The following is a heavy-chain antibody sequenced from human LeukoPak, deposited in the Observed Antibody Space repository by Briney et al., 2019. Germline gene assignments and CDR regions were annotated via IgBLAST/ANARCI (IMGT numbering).Heavy chain of an antibody. CDR1: GFIFSNFW. J-gene: IGHJ4*02. Sequence: RGSLRPSCPASGFIFSNFWMSWVRQAQGKGLEWVANIKQDGGEKYYVDSVKGRFTISRDNAKNSLYVQMNSLRAEDTAVYYCVRDVYGAGPFEYWGQGTLVTVSS. D-gene: IGHD4-17*01. CDR2: IKQDGGEK. CDR3: VRDVYGAGPFEY. V-gene: IGHV3-7*01.